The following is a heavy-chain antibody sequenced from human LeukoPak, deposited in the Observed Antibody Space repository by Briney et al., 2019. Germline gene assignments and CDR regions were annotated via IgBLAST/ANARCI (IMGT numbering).Heavy chain of an antibody. V-gene: IGHV3-30*04. CDR2: ISYDGSNK. CDR1: GFTFSSYA. D-gene: IGHD2-2*01. J-gene: IGHJ3*02. CDR3: ARGSRAYCSSTSCKGYAFDI. Sequence: GGSLRLSCAASGFTFSSYAMHWFRQAPAKGLEWVAVISYDGSNKYYADSVKGRFTISRDNSKNTLYLQMNSLRAEDTAVYYCARGSRAYCSSTSCKGYAFDIWGQGTMVTVSS.